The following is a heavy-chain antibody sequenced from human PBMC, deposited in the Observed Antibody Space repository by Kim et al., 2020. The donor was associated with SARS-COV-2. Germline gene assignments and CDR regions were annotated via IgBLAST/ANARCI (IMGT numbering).Heavy chain of an antibody. Sequence: GGSLRLSCAVSGFTFSKFGMHWVRQAPEKGLEWVAVISCDGGSVYYADSVRGRFTISRDNSKNTLYLQMNSLRIEDTALYYCAKDRATITRYFESWGQGSLVTVSS. CDR2: ISCDGGSV. CDR3: AKDRATITRYFES. J-gene: IGHJ4*02. D-gene: IGHD4-4*01. CDR1: GFTFSKFG. V-gene: IGHV3-30*18.